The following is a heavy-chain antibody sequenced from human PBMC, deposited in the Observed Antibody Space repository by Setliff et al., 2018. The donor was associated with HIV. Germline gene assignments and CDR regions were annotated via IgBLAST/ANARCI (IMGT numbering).Heavy chain of an antibody. CDR2: ISAYNADT. V-gene: IGHV1-18*01. CDR1: GYTFNSYG. Sequence: ASVKVSCKASGYTFNSYGISWGRQAPGQGFEWMGWISAYNADTNYVQKLQCRVTMTTDTSTRTAYMELRSLKSDDTAVYYCARAECVLRPTPFDYWGQSTLVTVSS. J-gene: IGHJ4*02. CDR3: ARAECVLRPTPFDY. D-gene: IGHD4-17*01.